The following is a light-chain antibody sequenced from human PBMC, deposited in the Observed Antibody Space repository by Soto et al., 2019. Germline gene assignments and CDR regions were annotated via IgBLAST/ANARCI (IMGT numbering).Light chain of an antibody. J-gene: IGLJ1*01. CDR2: DTT. CDR3: LLSYNGPYV. Sequence: AVVTQEPSLTVCPGGTVTLTCGSSTGAVTNGHYPYWFQQKPGQAPRTLIYDTTNRHSWTPARFSGSLLGGKAALTLSGAQPEDEAEYYCLLSYNGPYVFGTGTKVTVL. CDR1: TGAVTNGHY. V-gene: IGLV7-46*01.